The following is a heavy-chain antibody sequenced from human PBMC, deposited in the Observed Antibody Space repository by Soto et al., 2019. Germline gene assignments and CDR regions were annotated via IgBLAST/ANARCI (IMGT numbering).Heavy chain of an antibody. D-gene: IGHD6-13*01. CDR2: ISYDGSNK. CDR3: AKEKGPGIAAAGTRYYYYYGMDV. CDR1: GITFSSYG. J-gene: IGHJ6*02. Sequence: GGSLRLSCAASGITFSSYGMHWVRQAPGKGLEWVAVISYDGSNKYYADSVKGRFTISRDNSKNTLYLQMNSLRAEDTAVYYCAKEKGPGIAAAGTRYYYYYGMDVWGQGTTVTVSS. V-gene: IGHV3-30*18.